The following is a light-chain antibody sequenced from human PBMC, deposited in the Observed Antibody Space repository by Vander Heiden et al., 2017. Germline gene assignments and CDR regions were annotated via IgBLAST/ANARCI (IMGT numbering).Light chain of an antibody. V-gene: IGLV3-1*01. CDR2: QDS. CDR3: QAWDSSTVV. CDR1: KLGDKY. J-gene: IGLJ2*01. Sequence: TARITCSGDKLGDKYACWYQQKPGQSPVLVIYQDSKRPSGIPERFSGSNSGNTATLTISGTQAMDEADYYCQAWDSSTVVFGGGTKLTVL.